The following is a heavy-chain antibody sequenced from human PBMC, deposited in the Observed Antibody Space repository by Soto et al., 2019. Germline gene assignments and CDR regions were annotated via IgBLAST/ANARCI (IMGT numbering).Heavy chain of an antibody. CDR3: ARGPMLIGSSSARSTVAFDI. Sequence: GGSLRLSCAASGFTFSDYSMNWHRQAPGQGLEGVSSIRSGSTYIFYADSVKGRFTISRENAKNSLHLQMNSLRAEDTAVYYCARGPMLIGSSSARSTVAFDIWGQGTMVTVSS. D-gene: IGHD6-6*01. J-gene: IGHJ3*02. V-gene: IGHV3-21*01. CDR2: IRSGSTYI. CDR1: GFTFSDYS.